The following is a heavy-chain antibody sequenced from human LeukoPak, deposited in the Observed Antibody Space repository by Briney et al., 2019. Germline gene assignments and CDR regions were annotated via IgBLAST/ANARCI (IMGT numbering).Heavy chain of an antibody. V-gene: IGHV4-34*01. CDR3: ARLSVGSSDAFDI. CDR1: GGSFSGYY. J-gene: IGHJ3*02. Sequence: SETLSLTCAVYGGSFSGYYWSWIRQPPGKGLEWIGEINHSGSTNYNPSLKSRVTISVDTSKNQFSLKLSSVTAADTAVYYCARLSVGSSDAFDIWGQGTMVTVSS. CDR2: INHSGST. D-gene: IGHD2-2*01.